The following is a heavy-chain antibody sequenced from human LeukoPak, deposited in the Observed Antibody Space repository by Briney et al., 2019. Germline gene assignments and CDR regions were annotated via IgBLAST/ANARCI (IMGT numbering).Heavy chain of an antibody. D-gene: IGHD2-2*03. CDR1: GFTFSSYA. J-gene: IGHJ5*02. CDR3: AGDGGYCSSTSCYDEMSWFDP. V-gene: IGHV3-30-3*01. Sequence: GRSLRLSCAASGFTFSSYAMHWVRQAPGKGLEWVAVISYDGSNKYYADSVKGRFTISRDNSKNTLYLQMNSLRAEDTAVYYCAGDGGYCSSTSCYDEMSWFDPWGQGTLVAVSS. CDR2: ISYDGSNK.